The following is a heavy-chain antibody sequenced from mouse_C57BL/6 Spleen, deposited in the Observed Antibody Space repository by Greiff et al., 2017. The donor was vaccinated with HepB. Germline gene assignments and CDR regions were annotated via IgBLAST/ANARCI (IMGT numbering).Heavy chain of an antibody. CDR1: GYTFTSYW. J-gene: IGHJ2*01. D-gene: IGHD4-1*01. Sequence: VQLQQPGAELVKPGASVKLSCKASGYTFTSYWMQWVKQRPGQGLEWIGEIDPSDSYTNYNQKFKGKATLTVDTSSSTAYMQLSSLTSEDSAVYYCASKLGRDYFDYWGQGTTLTVSS. CDR3: ASKLGRDYFDY. CDR2: IDPSDSYT. V-gene: IGHV1-50*01.